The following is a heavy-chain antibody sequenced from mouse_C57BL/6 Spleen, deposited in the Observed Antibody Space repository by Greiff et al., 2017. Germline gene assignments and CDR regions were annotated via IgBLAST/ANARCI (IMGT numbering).Heavy chain of an antibody. D-gene: IGHD2-2*01. J-gene: IGHJ2*01. V-gene: IGHV1-81*01. Sequence: QVQLQQSGAELARPGASVKLSCKASGYTFTSYGISWVKQRTGQGLEWIGEIYPRSGHTYYNEKFKGKATLTADKSSSAAYMELRSLTSEDSAVYFCARKKIVYGYDDGGYFDYWGQGTTLTVSS. CDR1: GYTFTSYG. CDR2: IYPRSGHT. CDR3: ARKKIVYGYDDGGYFDY.